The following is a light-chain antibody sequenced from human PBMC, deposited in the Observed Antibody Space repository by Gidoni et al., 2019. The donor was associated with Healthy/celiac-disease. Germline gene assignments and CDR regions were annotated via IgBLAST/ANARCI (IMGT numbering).Light chain of an antibody. J-gene: IGKJ1*01. Sequence: VLTQSAGTLSLSPGERATLSSRASQSVSSSYLAWYQQKPGQAPRLLIYGASSRATGIPDRFSGSGSGTDFTLTISRLEPEDFAVYYCQQYGSSPGTFGQGTKVEIK. CDR3: QQYGSSPGT. CDR2: GAS. CDR1: QSVSSSY. V-gene: IGKV3-20*01.